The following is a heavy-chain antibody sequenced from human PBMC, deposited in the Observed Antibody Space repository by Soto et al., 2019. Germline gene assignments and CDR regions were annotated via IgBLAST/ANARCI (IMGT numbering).Heavy chain of an antibody. D-gene: IGHD5-12*01. Sequence: EVQLVESGGGLVQPGGSLRLSCVASGFTFSTNWMHWVRQAPGKGLVWVSHISPDGSRTNYADSVRGRFTISRDNAKNTVEGEMHRLRADDTAVYYWVGRSRSIVASPADFDCWGQGALVAVSA. CDR3: VGRSRSIVASPADFDC. CDR1: GFTFSTNW. J-gene: IGHJ4*02. CDR2: ISPDGSRT. V-gene: IGHV3-74*01.